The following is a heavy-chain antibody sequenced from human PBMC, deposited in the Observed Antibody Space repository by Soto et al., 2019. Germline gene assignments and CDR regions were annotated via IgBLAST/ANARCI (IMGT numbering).Heavy chain of an antibody. V-gene: IGHV1-69*01. D-gene: IGHD2-2*01. CDR2: IIPISDTT. CDR1: GGTFSSYA. J-gene: IGHJ6*02. Sequence: QVQLVQSGAEVTKPGSSVKVSCKASGGTFSSYAISWVRQVPGQGLEWMGGIIPISDTTNYAQKFQGRVTITADESTSTAYMELSSLRSEDTAVYYCARSQGSSTSLEIYYYYYYGMDVWGQGTTVTVSS. CDR3: ARSQGSSTSLEIYYYYYYGMDV.